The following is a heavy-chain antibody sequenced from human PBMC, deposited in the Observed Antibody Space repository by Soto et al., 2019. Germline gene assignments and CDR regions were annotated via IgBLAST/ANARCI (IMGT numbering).Heavy chain of an antibody. Sequence: EVQLLESGGSLIQPGGSLRLSCAASGFNFSSYAMSWVRQAPGKGLEWVSSISVRGDFSYYADSVKGRFTISRDKSKNTLYLQLNSLRAEDAAIYYCAKGGSAAATYSFDYWGQGTLVTVSS. CDR1: GFNFSSYA. CDR2: ISVRGDFS. V-gene: IGHV3-23*01. J-gene: IGHJ4*02. D-gene: IGHD6-13*01. CDR3: AKGGSAAATYSFDY.